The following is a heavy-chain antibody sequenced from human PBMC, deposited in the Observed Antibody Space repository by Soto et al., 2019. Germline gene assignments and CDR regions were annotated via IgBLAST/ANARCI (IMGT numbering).Heavy chain of an antibody. J-gene: IGHJ4*02. CDR3: ALTRSYYDFWSDLSFDY. D-gene: IGHD3-3*01. CDR1: GYSFTSYW. Sequence: GESLKISCKGSGYSFTSYWIGWVRQMPGKGLEWMGIIYPGDSDIRYSPSFQGQVTISADKYISTAYLQWSSLKASDTAMYYCALTRSYYDFWSDLSFDYWGQGTLVTVSS. CDR2: IYPGDSDI. V-gene: IGHV5-51*01.